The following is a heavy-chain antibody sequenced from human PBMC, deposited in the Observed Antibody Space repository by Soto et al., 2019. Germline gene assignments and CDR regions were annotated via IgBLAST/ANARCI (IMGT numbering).Heavy chain of an antibody. V-gene: IGHV3-7*01. Sequence: GGSLRLSCAASGFTFSNYYMSWVRQAPGKGLEWVANIKEDGSGKFYVGPVRGRFTISRDNARNSFYLQMNSLRADDTAVYYCARSMGWRDAFDIWGQGTVVTVS. CDR2: IKEDGSGK. CDR1: GFTFSNYY. D-gene: IGHD3-10*01. J-gene: IGHJ3*02. CDR3: ARSMGWRDAFDI.